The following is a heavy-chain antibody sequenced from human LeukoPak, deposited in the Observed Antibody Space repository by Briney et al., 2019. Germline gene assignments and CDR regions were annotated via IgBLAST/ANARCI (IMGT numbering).Heavy chain of an antibody. V-gene: IGHV4-39*07. CDR2: INHSGST. D-gene: IGHD3-10*01. J-gene: IGHJ4*02. CDR3: ARSKVRGVIIRVQFFDY. CDR1: GGSISSSRYY. Sequence: PSETLSLTCTVSGGSISSSRYYWGWIRQPPGKGLEWIGEINHSGSTNYNPSLKSRVTISVDTSKNQFSLKLSSVTAADTAVYYCARSKVRGVIIRVQFFDYWGQGTLVTVSS.